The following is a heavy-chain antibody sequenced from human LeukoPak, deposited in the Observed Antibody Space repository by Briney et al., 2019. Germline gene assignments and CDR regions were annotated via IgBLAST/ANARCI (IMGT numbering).Heavy chain of an antibody. J-gene: IGHJ4*02. CDR2: ISYDGSNK. V-gene: IGHV3-30*03. D-gene: IGHD2-21*02. CDR1: GFTFSSYG. Sequence: GGSLRLSCAASGFTFSSYGMHWVRQAPGKGLEWVAVISYDGSNKYYADSVKGRFTISRDNSKNTLYLQMNSLRAEDTAVYYCARGGIAYCGGDCYPHFDYWGQGTLVTVSS. CDR3: ARGGIAYCGGDCYPHFDY.